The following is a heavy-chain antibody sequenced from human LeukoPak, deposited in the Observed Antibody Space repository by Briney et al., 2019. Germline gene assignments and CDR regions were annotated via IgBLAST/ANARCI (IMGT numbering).Heavy chain of an antibody. CDR3: ARGRVAATPNFDY. CDR1: GYTFTKYY. V-gene: IGHV1-46*01. D-gene: IGHD2-15*01. J-gene: IGHJ4*02. CDR2: INPTDGAT. Sequence: ASVKVSCKASGYTFTKYYIHWVRQAPGQGREWMGMINPTDGATTYAQRFQGRVTMTRDMSPTTVYMDLRSLRSEDTAVYYCARGRVAATPNFDYWGQGTLVTVSS.